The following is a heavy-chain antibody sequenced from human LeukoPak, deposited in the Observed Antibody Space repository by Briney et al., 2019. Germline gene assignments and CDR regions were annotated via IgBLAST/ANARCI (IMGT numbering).Heavy chain of an antibody. V-gene: IGHV4-59*01. CDR1: GGSISSYY. CDR3: ARVSGWADY. D-gene: IGHD6-19*01. CDR2: IYDSGST. Sequence: SETLSLTCTVSGGSISSYYWSWIRQPPGKGLEWIGYIYDSGSTNYNPSLKSRVTISVDTSKNQFSLKLSSVTAADTAVYYCARVSGWADYWGQGTLVTVSS. J-gene: IGHJ4*02.